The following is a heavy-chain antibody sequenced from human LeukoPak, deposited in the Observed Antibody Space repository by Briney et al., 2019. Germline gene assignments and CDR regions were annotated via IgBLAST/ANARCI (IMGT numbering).Heavy chain of an antibody. J-gene: IGHJ5*02. Sequence: SETLSLTCAVSGYSISSGYYWGXIXXXPGKGLEWIGSIYHSGSTYYNPSLKSRVTISVDTSKNQFSLKLSSVTAADTAVYYCARTPDANWFDPWGQGTLVTVSS. V-gene: IGHV4-38-2*01. CDR3: ARTPDANWFDP. CDR2: IYHSGST. CDR1: GYSISSGYY.